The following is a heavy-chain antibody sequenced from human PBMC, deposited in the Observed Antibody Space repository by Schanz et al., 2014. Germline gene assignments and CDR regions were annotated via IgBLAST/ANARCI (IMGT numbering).Heavy chain of an antibody. Sequence: QVQLQQWGAGLLKPSETLSLSCAVYGGSLSGYYWGWVRQPPRKGLEWIGEINQSGSASYNPSLKTRFTISLDRSTNQSSLKVSSVTAADTALYFCARGYDFWSGLRGGDYWGQGTLVTVSS. CDR1: GGSLSGYY. D-gene: IGHD3-3*01. CDR2: INQSGSA. CDR3: ARGYDFWSGLRGGDY. J-gene: IGHJ4*02. V-gene: IGHV4-34*01.